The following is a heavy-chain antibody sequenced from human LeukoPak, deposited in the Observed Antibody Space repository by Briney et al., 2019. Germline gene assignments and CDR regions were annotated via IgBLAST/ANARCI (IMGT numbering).Heavy chain of an antibody. CDR2: INHSGSS. CDR3: ARDSGTTGEVKFDP. CDR1: GGSFSGYY. Sequence: SETLSLTCAVYGGSFSGYYWSWIRQPPGKGLEWIGEINHSGSSNYNPSLKSRVTISADTSRNEVSLRLTSVTAADTAVYYCARDSGTTGEVKFDPWGQGTLVTVSS. D-gene: IGHD3-10*01. V-gene: IGHV4-34*01. J-gene: IGHJ5*02.